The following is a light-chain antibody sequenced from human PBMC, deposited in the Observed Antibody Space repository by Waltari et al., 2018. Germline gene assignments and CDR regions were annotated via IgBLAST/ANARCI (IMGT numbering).Light chain of an antibody. CDR2: ETS. V-gene: IGKV3-15*01. CDR1: QGVATN. J-gene: IGKJ2*01. CDR3: QQYYDSYS. Sequence: EIVMTQSPATLSVSPGEGATLSCRASQGVATNLAWYQQKPDQAPRLLIYETSARATDVPARFSGSQYGTEFILTISSLQSEDSALCYCQQYYDSYSFGQGTKLQIK.